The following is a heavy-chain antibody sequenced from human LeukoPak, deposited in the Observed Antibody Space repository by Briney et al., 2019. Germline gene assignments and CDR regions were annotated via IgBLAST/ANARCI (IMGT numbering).Heavy chain of an antibody. Sequence: GGSLRLSCAASGFTFSSYGMHWVRQAPGKGLEWVAFIRYDGSNKYYADSVKGRFTISRDNSKNTLYLQMNSLRAEDTAVYYCAKERDYYYYYMDVWGKGTTVTISS. CDR1: GFTFSSYG. CDR3: AKERDYYYYYMDV. V-gene: IGHV3-30*02. CDR2: IRYDGSNK. J-gene: IGHJ6*03.